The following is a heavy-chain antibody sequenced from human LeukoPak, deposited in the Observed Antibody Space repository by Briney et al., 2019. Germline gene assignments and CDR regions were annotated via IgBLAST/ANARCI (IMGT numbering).Heavy chain of an antibody. CDR2: ISAYNGNT. Sequence: ASVKVSCKASGYTFTSYGISRVRQAPGQGLEWMGWISAYNGNTNYAQKLQGRVTMTTDTSTSTAYMELRSLRSDDTAVYYCARDRPYYDDPYYYYGMDVWGQGTTVTVSS. V-gene: IGHV1-18*01. CDR1: GYTFTSYG. D-gene: IGHD3-22*01. J-gene: IGHJ6*02. CDR3: ARDRPYYDDPYYYYGMDV.